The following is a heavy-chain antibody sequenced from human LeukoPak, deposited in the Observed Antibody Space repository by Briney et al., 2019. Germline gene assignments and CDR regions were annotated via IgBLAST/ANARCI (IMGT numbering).Heavy chain of an antibody. Sequence: SETLSLTCTVSGGSISSYYWSWIRQPPGKGLEWIGYIYYSGSTNYNPSLKSRVTISVDRSKNQFPLKLSSVTAADTAVYYCARVDGSGRDDAFDIWGQGTMVTVSS. CDR1: GGSISSYY. J-gene: IGHJ3*02. V-gene: IGHV4-59*12. CDR3: ARVDGSGRDDAFDI. D-gene: IGHD3-22*01. CDR2: IYYSGST.